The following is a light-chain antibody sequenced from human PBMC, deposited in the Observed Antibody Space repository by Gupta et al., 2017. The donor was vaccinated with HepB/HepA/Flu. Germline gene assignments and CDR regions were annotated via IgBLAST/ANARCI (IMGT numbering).Light chain of an antibody. J-gene: IGKJ4*01. CDR1: QSVSHN. CDR3: QQYKIWPPIT. V-gene: IGKV3-15*01. Sequence: EVVMTQSPDTLSVSPGGRATLSCRASQSVSHNLAWYQQKPGQAPRLLIYGASTRATNIPARFSGSGYGTEFTLTISSRQSEDSGVYYCQQYKIWPPITFGGGTKVEIK. CDR2: GAS.